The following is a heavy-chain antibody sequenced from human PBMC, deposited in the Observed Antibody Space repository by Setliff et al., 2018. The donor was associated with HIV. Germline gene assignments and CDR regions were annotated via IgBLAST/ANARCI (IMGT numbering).Heavy chain of an antibody. D-gene: IGHD3-22*01. CDR2: IYSGGYT. V-gene: IGHV3-53*01. Sequence: GGSLRLSCAASGFTVSSNYMGWVRQAPGKGLEWVSVIYSGGYTYYADSVMGRFTISRDNSKNTLYLQMNSLRAEDTAVYYCARDRSSGYYYPDAFDIWGQGTMVTVSS. J-gene: IGHJ3*02. CDR1: GFTVSSNY. CDR3: ARDRSSGYYYPDAFDI.